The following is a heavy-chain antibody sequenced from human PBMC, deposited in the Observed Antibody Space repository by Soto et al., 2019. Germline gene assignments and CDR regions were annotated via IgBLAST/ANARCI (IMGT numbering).Heavy chain of an antibody. Sequence: QVQLVQSGAEVKKPGASVKVSCKASGYTFTTYALHWVRQAPGQRPEWMGWINPASGHTKYSKKFQDRVTITRDTSASTGSMELSSLRSEDPAVYYCGRSVVGATGEILYNAMDVWGQGTTVTVSS. J-gene: IGHJ6*02. CDR3: GRSVVGATGEILYNAMDV. CDR1: GYTFTTYA. V-gene: IGHV1-3*01. CDR2: INPASGHT. D-gene: IGHD1-26*01.